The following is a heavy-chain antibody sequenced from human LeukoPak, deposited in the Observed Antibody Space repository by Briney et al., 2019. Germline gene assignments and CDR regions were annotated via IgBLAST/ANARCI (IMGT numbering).Heavy chain of an antibody. J-gene: IGHJ3*02. D-gene: IGHD4-23*01. CDR3: AKGINYGGNSRGVAFDI. CDR2: ISGSGGST. CDR1: GFTFSSYG. V-gene: IGHV3-23*01. Sequence: GGSLRLSCAASGFTFSSYGMSWVRQAPGKGLEWVSAISGSGGSTYYADSVKGRVTISRDNSKNTLYLQMNSLRAEDTAVYYCAKGINYGGNSRGVAFDIWGQGTMVTVSS.